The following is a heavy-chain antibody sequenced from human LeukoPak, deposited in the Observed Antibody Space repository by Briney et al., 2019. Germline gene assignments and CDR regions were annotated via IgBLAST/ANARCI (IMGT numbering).Heavy chain of an antibody. CDR2: IYYSGNT. CDR3: ARDIVGVTRAFGY. Sequence: PSETLSLTCTVSGGSISSYYWSWIRQPPGKGLEWIGYIYYSGNTNYNPSLKSRVTMSVDTSKNQFSLKLSSVTAADTAVYYCARDIVGVTRAFGYWGQGTLATVSS. D-gene: IGHD1-26*01. J-gene: IGHJ4*02. V-gene: IGHV4-59*01. CDR1: GGSISSYY.